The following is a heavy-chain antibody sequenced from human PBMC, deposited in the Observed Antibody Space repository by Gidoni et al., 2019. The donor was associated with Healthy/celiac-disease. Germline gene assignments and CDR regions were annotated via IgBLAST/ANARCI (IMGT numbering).Heavy chain of an antibody. CDR1: GGTFSSYA. D-gene: IGHD2-15*01. V-gene: IGHV1-69*06. CDR3: ARNHGGPPVYYYYMDV. J-gene: IGHJ6*03. CDR2: IIPIFGTA. Sequence: QVQMVQSGAEVKTPGSSVKVSCTASGGTFSSYAISWVRQAPGKGLEWMGGIIPIFGTANYAQKFQGRVTITADKSTSTAYMELSSLRSEDTAVYYCARNHGGPPVYYYYMDVWGKGTTVTVSS.